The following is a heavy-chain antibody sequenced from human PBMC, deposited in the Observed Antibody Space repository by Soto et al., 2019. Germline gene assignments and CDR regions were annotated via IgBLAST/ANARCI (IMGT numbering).Heavy chain of an antibody. J-gene: IGHJ6*02. CDR1: GGSFSGYY. CDR2: INHSGST. V-gene: IGHV4-34*01. Sequence: SETLSLTCAVYGGSFSGYYWSWIRQPPGKGLEWIGEINHSGSTNYNPSLKSRVTISVDTSKNQFSLKLSSVTAADTAVYYCARRMYGSGWFCYYYGMDVWGQGTTVTVSS. D-gene: IGHD6-19*01. CDR3: ARRMYGSGWFCYYYGMDV.